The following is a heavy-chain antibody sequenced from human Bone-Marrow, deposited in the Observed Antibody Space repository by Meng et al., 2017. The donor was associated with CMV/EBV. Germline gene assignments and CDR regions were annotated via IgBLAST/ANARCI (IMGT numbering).Heavy chain of an antibody. J-gene: IGHJ4*02. D-gene: IGHD2-2*01. CDR3: ATSKSTILGYCSSAACHLEY. Sequence: GESLKISCAASGFTFSDYYMSWIRQAPGKGLEWVANIKQDGSEKYYVDSVKGRFTISRDNAKNSLYLQMNSLRAEDTAVYYCATSKSTILGYCSSAACHLEYWGQGKLVTVDS. CDR2: IKQDGSEK. V-gene: IGHV3-7*01. CDR1: GFTFSDYY.